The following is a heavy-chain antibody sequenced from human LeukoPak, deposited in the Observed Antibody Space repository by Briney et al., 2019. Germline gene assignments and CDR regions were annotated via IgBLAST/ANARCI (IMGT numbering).Heavy chain of an antibody. V-gene: IGHV1-46*01. Sequence: ASVKVSCKASGGTFSGYAISWVRQAPGQGLEWMGIINPSGGSTSYAQKFQGRVTMTRDTSTSTVYMELSSLRSEDTAVYYCAREPYGSGANKYYFDYWGQGTLVTVSS. D-gene: IGHD3-10*01. CDR2: INPSGGST. J-gene: IGHJ4*02. CDR1: GGTFSGYA. CDR3: AREPYGSGANKYYFDY.